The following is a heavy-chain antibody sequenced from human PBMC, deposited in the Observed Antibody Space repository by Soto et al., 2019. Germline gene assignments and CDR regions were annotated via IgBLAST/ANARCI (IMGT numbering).Heavy chain of an antibody. CDR1: GFTISTHG. D-gene: IGHD1-7*01. CDR3: AAATTWNFHFPY. CDR2: IWYDGSNK. V-gene: IGHV3-33*03. Sequence: QAHLVESGGGVVQPGTSLRLSCAASGFTISTHGMHWVRQAPGKGLEWLANIWYDGSNKFYAESVKGRFSISKDNSKNTFYLQMSCLRAEDTAVYYCAAATTWNFHFPYWGQGTQVTVSS. J-gene: IGHJ4*02.